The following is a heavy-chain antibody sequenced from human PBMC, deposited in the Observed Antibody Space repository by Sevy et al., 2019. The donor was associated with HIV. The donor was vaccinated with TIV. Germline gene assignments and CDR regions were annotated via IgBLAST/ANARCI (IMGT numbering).Heavy chain of an antibody. V-gene: IGHV1-2*02. J-gene: IGHJ6*02. CDR3: ARNLAIFGVQNGLDV. CDR1: GYMFTDFY. D-gene: IGHD3-3*01. CDR2: INPDNGDT. Sequence: ASVKVSCKSTGYMFTDFYINWVRLAPGQGLAWVGWINPDNGDTDYGQKFQGRVTMTRDTSLSSAYMELSSLRSDDTAIYYCARNLAIFGVQNGLDVWGQGTSVTVSS.